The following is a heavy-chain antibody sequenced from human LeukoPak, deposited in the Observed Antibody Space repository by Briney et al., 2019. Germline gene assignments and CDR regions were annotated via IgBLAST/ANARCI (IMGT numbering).Heavy chain of an antibody. CDR2: IWYDGSNK. Sequence: PGGSLRLSCAASGFTISSYGFHWVRQAPGKGLEWVAVIWYDGSNKYYADSVKGRFTISRDNSKNTLYLQMNSLRAEDTAVYYCAKDGSGGGWKWFDPWGQGTLVTVSS. CDR1: GFTISSYG. CDR3: AKDGSGGGWKWFDP. J-gene: IGHJ5*02. D-gene: IGHD2-15*01. V-gene: IGHV3-33*06.